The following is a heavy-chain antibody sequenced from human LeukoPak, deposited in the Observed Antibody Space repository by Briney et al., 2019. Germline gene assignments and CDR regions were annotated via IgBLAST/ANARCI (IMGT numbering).Heavy chain of an antibody. CDR1: GFTVSSNY. J-gene: IGHJ4*02. V-gene: IGHV3-53*05. CDR3: ARIVQITGTIPH. CDR2: IYRDDTT. D-gene: IGHD1-1*01. Sequence: GGSLRLSCAASGFTVSSNYMSWVRQAPGKGLEWVSVIYRDDTTYYADSVKGRFTIYRDDSKNTVYLQMNSLRAEDTAVYYCARIVQITGTIPHWGQGTLVTVSS.